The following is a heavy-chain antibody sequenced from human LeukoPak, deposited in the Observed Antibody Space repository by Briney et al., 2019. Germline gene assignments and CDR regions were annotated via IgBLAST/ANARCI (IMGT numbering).Heavy chain of an antibody. V-gene: IGHV4-4*07. J-gene: IGHJ4*02. CDR3: ARQGYTVSYYFLDY. Sequence: SETLSLTCDVSGGSVRSYWWGWVRQPAGKGLEWLGRIYSTGSTRFNPSLKSRLTLSIDTSTSQFSLTLTSVTAADTAVYFCARQGYTVSYYFLDYWSQGTPVTVSS. D-gene: IGHD1-26*01. CDR1: GGSVRSYW. CDR2: IYSTGST.